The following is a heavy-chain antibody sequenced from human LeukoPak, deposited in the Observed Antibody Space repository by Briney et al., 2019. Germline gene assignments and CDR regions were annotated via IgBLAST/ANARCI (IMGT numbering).Heavy chain of an antibody. D-gene: IGHD6-19*01. Sequence: PGGSLRLSCAASGFTFSSYSMNWVRQAPGKGLEWVSYISSSSSTIYYADSAKGRFTISRDNAKNSLYLQMNSLRAEDTAVYYCARDLKDGSGWYTVYGYWGQGTLVTVSS. CDR1: GFTFSSYS. CDR3: ARDLKDGSGWYTVYGY. J-gene: IGHJ4*02. CDR2: ISSSSSTI. V-gene: IGHV3-48*01.